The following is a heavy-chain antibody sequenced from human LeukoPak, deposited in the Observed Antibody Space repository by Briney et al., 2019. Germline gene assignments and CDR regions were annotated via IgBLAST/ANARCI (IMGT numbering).Heavy chain of an antibody. Sequence: GGSLRLSCAASGFTFSDYYMSWIRQAPGKGLEWVSYISSSGSTIYYADSVKGRSTISRDSAKNSLYLQMNSLRAEDTAVYYCARRLLVGATRAFDYWGQGTLVTVSS. V-gene: IGHV3-11*01. CDR2: ISSSGSTI. CDR3: ARRLLVGATRAFDY. CDR1: GFTFSDYY. J-gene: IGHJ4*02. D-gene: IGHD1-26*01.